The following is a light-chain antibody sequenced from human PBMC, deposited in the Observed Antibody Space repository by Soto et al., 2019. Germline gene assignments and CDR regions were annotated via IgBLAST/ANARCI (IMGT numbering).Light chain of an antibody. J-gene: IGLJ2*01. Sequence: QSVLTQPASVSGSPGQSITISCTGSSNDVGLYNYVSWYQQHPGKAPKLVISDVTNRPSGVSDRFSGSKSGNTAFLTISGLQAEEEAYYYCSSYTITATLFGRGTKLTVL. V-gene: IGLV2-14*03. CDR1: SNDVGLYNY. CDR2: DVT. CDR3: SSYTITATL.